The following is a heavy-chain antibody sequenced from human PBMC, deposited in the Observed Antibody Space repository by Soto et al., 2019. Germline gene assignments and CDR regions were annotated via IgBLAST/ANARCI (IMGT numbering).Heavy chain of an antibody. CDR1: GFTFSDYF. Sequence: QVQLVESGGDLVKPGGSLRLSCAASGFTFSDYFMSWIRQSPGKGLECVSYTTKTGSTSNHADSVKGRFTISRDNAKNTLYLQMKSLRAEATALYYCAREMSGHYLTFELWGRATMVTVSS. D-gene: IGHD3-3*01. V-gene: IGHV3-11*01. CDR3: AREMSGHYLTFEL. J-gene: IGHJ3*01. CDR2: TTKTGSTS.